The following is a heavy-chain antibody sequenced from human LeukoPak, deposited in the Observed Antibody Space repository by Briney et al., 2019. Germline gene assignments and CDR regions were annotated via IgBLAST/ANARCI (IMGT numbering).Heavy chain of an antibody. Sequence: SETLSLTCTVSGYSISSGYYWGWIRQPPGKGLEWIASIYHSGSTYYNPSLKSRVTISIAKSQNQFPLRLSSVTAADTAVYYCARDGRIRFPVTNWFDPWGQGTLVTVSS. CDR1: GYSISSGYY. D-gene: IGHD3-3*01. J-gene: IGHJ5*02. CDR2: IYHSGST. V-gene: IGHV4-38-2*02. CDR3: ARDGRIRFPVTNWFDP.